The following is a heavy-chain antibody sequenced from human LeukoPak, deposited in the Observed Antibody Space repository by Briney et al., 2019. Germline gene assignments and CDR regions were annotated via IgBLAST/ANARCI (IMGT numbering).Heavy chain of an antibody. V-gene: IGHV3-23*01. CDR3: AKVGANNWFDP. D-gene: IGHD1-26*01. CDR1: GFTFSSYA. CDR2: ISGSGGST. Sequence: GGSLRLSWAASGFTFSSYAMSWVRQAPGKGLEWVSAISGSGGSTYYADSVKGRFTISRDNSKNTLYLQMSSLRAEDTAVYYCAKVGANNWFDPWGQGTLVTVSS. J-gene: IGHJ5*02.